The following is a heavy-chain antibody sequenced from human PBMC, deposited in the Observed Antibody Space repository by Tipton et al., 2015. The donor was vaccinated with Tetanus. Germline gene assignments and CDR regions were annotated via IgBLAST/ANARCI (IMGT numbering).Heavy chain of an antibody. CDR2: ISGSGGST. D-gene: IGHD3-16*01. CDR3: ARSDVRLGDPYYFDY. V-gene: IGHV3-23*01. Sequence: SLRLSCAASGFTFSSYAMSWVRQAPGKGLEWVSAISGSGGSTYYADSVKGRFTISRDNSKNTLYLQMNSLRAEDTAVYYCARSDVRLGDPYYFDYWGQGTLVTVSS. J-gene: IGHJ4*02. CDR1: GFTFSSYA.